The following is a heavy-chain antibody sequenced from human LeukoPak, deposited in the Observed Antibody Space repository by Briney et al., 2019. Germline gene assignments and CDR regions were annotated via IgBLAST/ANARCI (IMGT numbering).Heavy chain of an antibody. Sequence: GGSLRLSCAASGFTFSSYEMNWVRQAPGKGLEWVSYISSSGSTIYYADSVKGRFTISRDNAKNSLYLQMNSLRAEDTAVYYCARDHKYSSSWEFDYWGQGTLVTVSS. CDR2: ISSSGSTI. CDR3: ARDHKYSSSWEFDY. V-gene: IGHV3-48*03. CDR1: GFTFSSYE. J-gene: IGHJ4*02. D-gene: IGHD6-13*01.